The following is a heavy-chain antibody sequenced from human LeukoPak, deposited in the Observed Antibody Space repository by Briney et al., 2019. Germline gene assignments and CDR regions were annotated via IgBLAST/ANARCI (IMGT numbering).Heavy chain of an antibody. CDR3: AKGYSSGWTGFSAFDY. Sequence: PGGSLRLSCAASGFTFSSYAMHWVRQAPGKGLEWVAVISYDGSNKYYADSVKGRFTISRDNSKNTLFLQMNSLRTEDTAVYYCAKGYSSGWTGFSAFDYWGQGTLVTVSS. CDR1: GFTFSSYA. CDR2: ISYDGSNK. V-gene: IGHV3-30-3*01. J-gene: IGHJ4*02. D-gene: IGHD6-19*01.